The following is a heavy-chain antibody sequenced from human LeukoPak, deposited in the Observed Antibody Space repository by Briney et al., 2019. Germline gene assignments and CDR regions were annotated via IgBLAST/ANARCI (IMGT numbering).Heavy chain of an antibody. CDR3: ARGTTDDY. V-gene: IGHV1-46*01. D-gene: IGHD1-1*01. CDR1: GSTFTSYC. J-gene: IGHJ4*02. Sequence: ASVKVSCKASGSTFTSYCIDWVRQAPGQGLEWMGVINPSGGSTRYAQKFQGRVTMTGDPSTRTVYMELSSLTSDDTAVYYCARGTTDDYWGQGTPVTVSS. CDR2: INPSGGST.